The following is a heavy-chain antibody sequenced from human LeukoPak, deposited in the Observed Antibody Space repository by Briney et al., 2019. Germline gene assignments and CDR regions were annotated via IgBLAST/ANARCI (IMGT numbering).Heavy chain of an antibody. Sequence: RSGGSLRLSCAASGFTFSDYYMSWIRQAPGKGLEWVSYISSSGSTIYYADSVKGRFTISRDNAKNSLYLQMNSLRAEDTAVYYCASGRSTRARYYFDYWGQGTLVTVSS. CDR2: ISSSGSTI. V-gene: IGHV3-11*04. CDR1: GFTFSDYY. D-gene: IGHD2-2*01. J-gene: IGHJ4*02. CDR3: ASGRSTRARYYFDY.